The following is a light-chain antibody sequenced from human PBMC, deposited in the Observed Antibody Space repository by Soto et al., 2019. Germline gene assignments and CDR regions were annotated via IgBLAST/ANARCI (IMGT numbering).Light chain of an antibody. CDR2: SAS. CDR3: HQSGSLPLT. V-gene: IGKV3-20*01. CDR1: QSLHSNF. J-gene: IGKJ3*01. Sequence: EIVLTQFPATLSLSPGERATLSCRASQSLHSNFLVWYQQKPGQAPRLLISSASRRATGIPDRFSGSGSGTDFPLTISRLDPEDFAVYYCHQSGSLPLTFGPGTKV.